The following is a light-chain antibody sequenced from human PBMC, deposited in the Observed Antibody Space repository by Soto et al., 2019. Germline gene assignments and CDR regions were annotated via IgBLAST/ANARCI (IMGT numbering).Light chain of an antibody. CDR2: EVS. CDR1: SSDVGGYNY. V-gene: IGLV2-14*01. J-gene: IGLJ1*01. CDR3: SSYTSSSTLEV. Sequence: QSALTQPASVSGSPGQSITISCTGTSSDVGGYNYVPWYQQHPGKAPKLMIYEVSNRPSGVSNRFSGSKSGNTASLTISGLQAEDEAAYYCSSYTSSSTLEVFGTGTKATVL.